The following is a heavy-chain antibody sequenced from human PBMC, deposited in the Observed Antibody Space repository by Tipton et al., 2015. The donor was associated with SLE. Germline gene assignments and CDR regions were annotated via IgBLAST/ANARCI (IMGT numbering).Heavy chain of an antibody. D-gene: IGHD2-15*01. CDR2: ISSSGSTI. V-gene: IGHV3-48*03. J-gene: IGHJ4*02. CDR3: ARWGRYCSGGSCYYFDY. Sequence: SLRLPCAASGFTFSSYEMNWVRQAPGKGLEWVSYISSSGSTIYYADSVKGGFTISRDNAKNSLYLQMNSLRAEDTAVYYCARWGRYCSGGSCYYFDYWGQGTLVTVSS. CDR1: GFTFSSYE.